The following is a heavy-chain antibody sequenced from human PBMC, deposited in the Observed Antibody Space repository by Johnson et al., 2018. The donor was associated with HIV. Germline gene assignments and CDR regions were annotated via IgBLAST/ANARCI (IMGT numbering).Heavy chain of an antibody. V-gene: IGHV3-30*02. J-gene: IGHJ3*02. Sequence: QVQLVESGGGVVQPGGSLRLSCAASGFTFSSYGMHWVRQAPGKGLEWVAFIRYDGSNKYYADSVKGRFTISRDNSKNTLFLQMNSLRHEDTAMYYCARDQGGSYYAAFDIWGQGTMVTVS. CDR3: ARDQGGSYYAAFDI. D-gene: IGHD1-26*01. CDR2: IRYDGSNK. CDR1: GFTFSSYG.